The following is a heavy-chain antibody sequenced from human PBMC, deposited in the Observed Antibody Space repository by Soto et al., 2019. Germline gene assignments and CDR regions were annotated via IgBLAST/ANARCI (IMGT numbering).Heavy chain of an antibody. CDR3: ARGLPYYYDSSGYRRDYFDY. D-gene: IGHD3-22*01. CDR1: GGSFSGYY. V-gene: IGHV4-34*01. J-gene: IGHJ4*02. Sequence: SETLSLTCAVYGGSFSGYYWSWIRQPPGKGLEWIGEINHSGSTNYNPSLKSRVTISVDTSKNQFSLKLSSVTAADTAMYYCARGLPYYYDSSGYRRDYFDYSGQGTLVTVSS. CDR2: INHSGST.